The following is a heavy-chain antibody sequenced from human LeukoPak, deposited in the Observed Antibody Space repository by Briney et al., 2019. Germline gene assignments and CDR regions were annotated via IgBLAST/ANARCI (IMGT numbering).Heavy chain of an antibody. J-gene: IGHJ4*02. D-gene: IGHD5-12*01. CDR1: GFTVSNTL. CDR3: AKETRGSYSDY. V-gene: IGHV3-30*02. CDR2: ISYDGSNR. Sequence: GGSLRLPCAASGFTVSNTLMSWVRQAPGKGLEWVAFISYDGSNRYYADSVKGRFTISRDNSKNTLYLQMNSLRAEDTAVYYCAKETRGSYSDYWGQGTLVTVSS.